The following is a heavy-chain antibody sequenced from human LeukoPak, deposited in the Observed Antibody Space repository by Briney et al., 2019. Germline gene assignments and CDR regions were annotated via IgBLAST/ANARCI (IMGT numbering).Heavy chain of an antibody. CDR2: IIPIYGIA. D-gene: IGHD3-9*01. Sequence: SVKVSCKASGGTFISCAISWVRQAPGQGLEWMGRIIPIYGIANYSQKFQGRVTITADKSTSTAYMELSSLRSEDTAVYYCARAYDILTGYFPLGFDYWGQGTLVTVSS. J-gene: IGHJ4*02. CDR3: ARAYDILTGYFPLGFDY. V-gene: IGHV1-69*04. CDR1: GGTFISCA.